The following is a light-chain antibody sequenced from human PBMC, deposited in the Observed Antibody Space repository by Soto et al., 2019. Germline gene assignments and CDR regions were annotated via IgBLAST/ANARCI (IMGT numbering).Light chain of an antibody. Sequence: QSALTQPASVSLSPGQSITISCTGASSDVGLYDFVSWYQQHPGKAPKLLIYEVTYRPSGVSSRFSGSKSGNTASLTISGLQAEDEADYYCNSYTRFSTYVFGTGTKVTVL. CDR3: NSYTRFSTYV. J-gene: IGLJ1*01. CDR2: EVT. CDR1: SSDVGLYDF. V-gene: IGLV2-14*01.